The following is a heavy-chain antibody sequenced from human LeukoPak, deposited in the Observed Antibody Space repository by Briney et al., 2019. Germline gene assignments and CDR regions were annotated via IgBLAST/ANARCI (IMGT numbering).Heavy chain of an antibody. CDR3: AKVSLLEGLSPCDY. CDR2: ISGSGGST. Sequence: GGSLRLSCAASGFTFSSYAMSWVRQAPGKGLEWVSAISGSGGSTYYADSVKGRFTISRDNSKNTLYLQMNSLRAEDTAVYYCAKVSLLEGLSPCDYWGQGTLVTVPS. V-gene: IGHV3-23*01. J-gene: IGHJ4*02. D-gene: IGHD3-3*01. CDR1: GFTFSSYA.